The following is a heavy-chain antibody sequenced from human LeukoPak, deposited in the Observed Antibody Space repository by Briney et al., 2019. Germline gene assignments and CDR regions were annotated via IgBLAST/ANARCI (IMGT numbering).Heavy chain of an antibody. V-gene: IGHV1-18*01. D-gene: IGHD3-9*01. Sequence: GASVKVSCKASGYTFTSYGISWVRQAPRQGLEWMGWISAYNGNTNYAQKLQGRVTMTTDTSTSTAYMELRSLRSDDTAVYYCARVMEYYDILTGWRFDYWGQGTLVTVSS. CDR2: ISAYNGNT. J-gene: IGHJ4*02. CDR3: ARVMEYYDILTGWRFDY. CDR1: GYTFTSYG.